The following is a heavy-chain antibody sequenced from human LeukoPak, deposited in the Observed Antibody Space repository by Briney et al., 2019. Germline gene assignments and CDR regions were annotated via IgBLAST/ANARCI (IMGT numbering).Heavy chain of an antibody. D-gene: IGHD3-10*01. V-gene: IGHV3-30*18. CDR3: AKAYGSGSYYNPTFDY. J-gene: IGHJ4*02. Sequence: GGSLRLSCAASGFTFSRHGMHWVRQAPGKGLEWVAVISSDGSNKYYEDTVKGRFTISRDNSKNTLYLQMNSLRAEDTAVYYCAKAYGSGSYYNPTFDYWGQGTLVTVSS. CDR1: GFTFSRHG. CDR2: ISSDGSNK.